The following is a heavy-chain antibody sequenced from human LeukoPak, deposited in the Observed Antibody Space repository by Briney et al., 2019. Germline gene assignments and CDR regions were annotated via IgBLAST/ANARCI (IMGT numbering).Heavy chain of an antibody. CDR2: IYYSGST. J-gene: IGHJ4*02. D-gene: IGHD5-24*01. V-gene: IGHV4-59*01. Sequence: SQTLCLTCAVSGGSISSYYWSWIRQPPGKGLEWIGDIYYSGSTNYNPSLKSRVTISVDTSKNQFSLKLSSVTAADTAVYYCARDRGGDGYNDYYFDYWGQGTLVTVSS. CDR3: ARDRGGDGYNDYYFDY. CDR1: GGSISSYY.